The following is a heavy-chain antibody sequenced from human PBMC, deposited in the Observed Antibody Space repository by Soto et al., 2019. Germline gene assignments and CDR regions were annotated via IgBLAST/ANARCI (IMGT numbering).Heavy chain of an antibody. J-gene: IGHJ6*02. CDR3: ASGYSGYDAPWGMDV. D-gene: IGHD5-12*01. CDR1: GGSFSGYY. CDR2: INHSGST. Sequence: QVQLQQWGAGLLKPSETLSLTCAVYGGSFSGYYWSWIRQPPGKGLEWIGEINHSGSTNYNPSLKSRVTMSVDTSKNQFSLKLSSVTAADTAVYYCASGYSGYDAPWGMDVWGQGTTVTVSS. V-gene: IGHV4-34*01.